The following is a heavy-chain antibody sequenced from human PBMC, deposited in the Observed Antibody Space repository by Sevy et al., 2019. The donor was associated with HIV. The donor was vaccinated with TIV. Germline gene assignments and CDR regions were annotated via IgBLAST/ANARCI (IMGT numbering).Heavy chain of an antibody. D-gene: IGHD2-15*01. CDR1: GFTFTNSA. CDR2: ISSSSNYI. V-gene: IGHV3-21*01. J-gene: IGHJ6*02. CDR3: ARVVAYCSGGSCFPGYYYGMDV. Sequence: GGSLRLSCAASGFTFTNSAMRWVRQAPGKGLEWVSSISSSSNYIYYADSMKGRFTISRDNAKNSLYLQMNSLRAEDTAVYYCARVVAYCSGGSCFPGYYYGMDVWGQGTTVTVSS.